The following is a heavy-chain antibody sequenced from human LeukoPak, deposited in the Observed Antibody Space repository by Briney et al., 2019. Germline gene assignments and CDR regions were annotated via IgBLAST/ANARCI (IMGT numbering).Heavy chain of an antibody. CDR3: ARDSLGGDY. D-gene: IGHD3-16*01. Sequence: GGSLRLSCAASGFTFSSHSMNWVRQAPGKGLEWVSYISSSSSTIYYADSVKGRFTISRDNAKNSLYLQMNSLRAEDTAVYYCARDSLGGDYWGQGTLVTVSS. V-gene: IGHV3-48*04. CDR2: ISSSSSTI. J-gene: IGHJ4*02. CDR1: GFTFSSHS.